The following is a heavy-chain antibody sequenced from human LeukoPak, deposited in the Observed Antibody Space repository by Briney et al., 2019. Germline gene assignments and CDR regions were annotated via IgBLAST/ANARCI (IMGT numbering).Heavy chain of an antibody. D-gene: IGHD3-22*01. CDR1: GFTFSSYS. Sequence: GGSLRLSCAASGFTFSSYSMNWVRQAPGKGREWVSSISSSSSYIYYADSVKGRFTISRDNAKNSLYLQMNSPRAEDTAVYYCAKGKGDSSGYYYSSFDYWGQGTLVTASS. V-gene: IGHV3-21*04. J-gene: IGHJ4*02. CDR3: AKGKGDSSGYYYSSFDY. CDR2: ISSSSSYI.